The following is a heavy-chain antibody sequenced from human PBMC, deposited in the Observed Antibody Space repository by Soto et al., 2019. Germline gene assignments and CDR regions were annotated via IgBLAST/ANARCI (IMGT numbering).Heavy chain of an antibody. Sequence: GGSLRLSCAASGFTFSSYAMSWVRQAPGKGLEWVSAISGSGGSTYYADSVKGRFTISRDNSKNTLYLQMNSLRAEDTAVYYCAKTGVAQQLVDEYVQHWGQGTLVTVSS. CDR3: AKTGVAQQLVDEYVQH. CDR2: ISGSGGST. CDR1: GFTFSSYA. V-gene: IGHV3-23*01. J-gene: IGHJ1*01. D-gene: IGHD6-13*01.